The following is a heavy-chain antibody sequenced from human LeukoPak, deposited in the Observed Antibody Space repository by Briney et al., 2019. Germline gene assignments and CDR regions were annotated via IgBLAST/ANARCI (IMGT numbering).Heavy chain of an antibody. Sequence: GGSLRLSCAASGFTFSSYEMNWVRQAPGKGLEWVSYISSSGNTIYYADSVKGRFTISRDNPKNTLYLQMNSLRAEDTAVYYCAKDNFIAVAAYYFDYWGQGTLVTVSS. CDR3: AKDNFIAVAAYYFDY. V-gene: IGHV3-48*03. D-gene: IGHD6-19*01. CDR2: ISSSGNTI. J-gene: IGHJ4*02. CDR1: GFTFSSYE.